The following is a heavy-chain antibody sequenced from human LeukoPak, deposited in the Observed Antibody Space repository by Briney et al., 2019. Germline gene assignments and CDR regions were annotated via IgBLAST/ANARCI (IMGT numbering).Heavy chain of an antibody. CDR3: ARRDLWELLDY. CDR2: IKPNSGGT. CDR1: GYTFTGYY. D-gene: IGHD1-26*01. V-gene: IGHV1-2*02. J-gene: IGHJ4*02. Sequence: ASVKVSCMASGYTFTGYYLHWVRQAPGEGLEWMGWIKPNSGGTNFAQKFQGRVTKTRDTSISTTYRELSRLRSDDTAAYYCARRDLWELLDYWGQGTLVTVSS.